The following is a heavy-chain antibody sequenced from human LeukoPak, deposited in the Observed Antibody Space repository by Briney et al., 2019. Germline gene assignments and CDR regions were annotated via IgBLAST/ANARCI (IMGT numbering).Heavy chain of an antibody. CDR3: ARRADIVATIAWFDY. V-gene: IGHV4-34*01. CDR1: GGSFSGYY. D-gene: IGHD5-12*01. CDR2: INHSGST. J-gene: IGHJ4*02. Sequence: SETLSLTCAVYGGSFSGYYWSWIRQPPGKGLEWIGEINHSGSTNYNPSLKSRVTISVDTSKNLFSLKLSSVTAADTAVYYCARRADIVATIAWFDYWGQGTLVTVSS.